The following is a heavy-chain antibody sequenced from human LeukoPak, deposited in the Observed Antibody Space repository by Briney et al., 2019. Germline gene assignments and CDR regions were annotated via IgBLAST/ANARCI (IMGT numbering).Heavy chain of an antibody. CDR2: INAGNGNT. CDR1: GYTFTSYA. J-gene: IGHJ4*02. V-gene: IGHV1-3*01. Sequence: ASVKVSCKASGYTFTSYAMHWVRQAPGQRLEWMGWINAGNGNTKYSQKFQGRVTITRDTSASTAYMELSSLRSEDTAVCYCARAISDSSGYYLGYSSPGIDYWGQGTLVTVSS. CDR3: ARAISDSSGYYLGYSSPGIDY. D-gene: IGHD3-22*01.